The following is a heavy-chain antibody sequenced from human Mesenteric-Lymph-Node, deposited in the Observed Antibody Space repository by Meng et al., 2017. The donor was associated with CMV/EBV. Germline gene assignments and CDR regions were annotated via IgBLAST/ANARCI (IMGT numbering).Heavy chain of an antibody. CDR2: ISSSGTTI. Sequence: GESLKISCVASGFTFKTYAMNWVRQAPRKGLEWVSYISSSGTTIYYADSVKGRFTISRDNVKNSLYLQMNGLRAEDTAVYYCTRSQGSTAGDYWGQGTLVTVSS. D-gene: IGHD2-21*02. J-gene: IGHJ4*02. V-gene: IGHV3-48*03. CDR3: TRSQGSTAGDY. CDR1: GFTFKTYA.